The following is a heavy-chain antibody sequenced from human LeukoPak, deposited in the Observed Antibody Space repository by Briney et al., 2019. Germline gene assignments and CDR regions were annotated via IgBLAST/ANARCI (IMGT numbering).Heavy chain of an antibody. J-gene: IGHJ4*02. CDR3: AKELDTMFFDY. V-gene: IGHV3-43*01. D-gene: IGHD3-10*02. CDR1: GSNFDRYT. CDR2: AGWAGGTT. Sequence: GGSLRLSCATSGSNFDRYTIHWVRQAPGKGLEWVSPAGWAGGTTFYSDSVRGRFTISRDSGRKSVYLQMNSLTTDDTAFYFCAKELDTMFFDYWGQGALVTVSS.